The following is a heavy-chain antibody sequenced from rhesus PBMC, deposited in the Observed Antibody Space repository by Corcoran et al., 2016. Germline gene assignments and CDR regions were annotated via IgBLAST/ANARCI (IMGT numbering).Heavy chain of an antibody. J-gene: IGHJ5-2*02. V-gene: IGHV2S2*01. CDR2: IDWDDDK. Sequence: QVTLKESGPALVKPTPTLTLTCTFSGFSLSTSGLRVSWIRHPPGKALEWLARIDWDDDKYYVTSLKSRLTISKDTSKTQVVLTMTNMDPVVTATYYCARRRSLDVWGRGVLVTVSS. CDR3: ARRRSLDV. D-gene: IGHD5-24*01. CDR1: GFSLSTSGLR.